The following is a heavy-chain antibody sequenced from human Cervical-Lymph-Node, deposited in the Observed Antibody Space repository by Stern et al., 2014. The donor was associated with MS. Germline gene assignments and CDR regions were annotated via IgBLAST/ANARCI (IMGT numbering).Heavy chain of an antibody. J-gene: IGHJ4*02. CDR3: ARVLSLATSDS. Sequence: QVQLVESGAEIRKPWASVKLSCEASGYTFTTYYMHWVRQAPGQGLEWVALFNPSGGKTTYAQRFQGRVTVTGDTSTSTVYMELTGLRSEDTAVYYCARVLSLATSDSWGQGTLVIVSS. CDR2: FNPSGGKT. CDR1: GYTFTTYY. D-gene: IGHD1-1*01. V-gene: IGHV1-46*01.